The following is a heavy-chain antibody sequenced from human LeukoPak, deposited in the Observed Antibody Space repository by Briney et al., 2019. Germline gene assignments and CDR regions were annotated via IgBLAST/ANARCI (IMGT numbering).Heavy chain of an antibody. Sequence: SGGGVVQPGRSLRLSCAASGFTFANYVTHWVRQAPGKGLEWVAVTSPDEGLKFYGDSVKGRFTISRDNSKNTMYLQMNNLREEDTAVYYCTRDPILGAPDYFDYWGQGTLVAVSS. J-gene: IGHJ4*02. CDR1: GFTFANYV. V-gene: IGHV3-30*04. CDR2: TSPDEGLK. D-gene: IGHD1-26*01. CDR3: TRDPILGAPDYFDY.